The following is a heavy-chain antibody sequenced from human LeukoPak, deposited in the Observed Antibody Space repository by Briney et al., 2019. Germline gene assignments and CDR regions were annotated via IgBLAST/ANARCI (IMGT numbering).Heavy chain of an antibody. CDR3: ASSGYSYAFDI. D-gene: IGHD5-18*01. CDR1: GGSISSYY. J-gene: IGHJ3*02. CDR2: IYYSGST. Sequence: SETLSLTCTVSGGSISSYYWSWIRQPPGKGLEWIGYIYYSGSTNYNPSLKSRVTISVDTSKNQFSLKLSSATAADTAVYYCASSGYSYAFDIWGQGTMVTVSS. V-gene: IGHV4-59*01.